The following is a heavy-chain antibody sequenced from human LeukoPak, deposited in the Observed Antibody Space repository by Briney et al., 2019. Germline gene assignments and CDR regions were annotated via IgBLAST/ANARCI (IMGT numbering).Heavy chain of an antibody. CDR2: MNQDGSEK. J-gene: IGHJ4*02. D-gene: IGHD3-16*01. V-gene: IGHV3-7*01. Sequence: TGGSLRLSCAASGFTFSSYWMSWVRQAPGKGLGWVAKMNQDGSEKQYVASVKGRFTISRDNAENSLYLQMNSLGAEDTAVYYCVRESRANDYFNWGQGTLVTVSS. CDR3: VRESRANDYFN. CDR1: GFTFSSYW.